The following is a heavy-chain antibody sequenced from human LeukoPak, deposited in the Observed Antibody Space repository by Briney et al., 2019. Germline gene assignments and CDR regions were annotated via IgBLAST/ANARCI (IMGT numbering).Heavy chain of an antibody. CDR3: ARGQDYYDSSGYSY. Sequence: GSLRLSCAASGFTFSSYSMNWVRQAPGKGLEWVAVISYDGSNKYYADSVKGRFTISRDNSKNTLYLQMNSLRAEDTAVYYCARGQDYYDSSGYSYWGQGTLVTVSS. V-gene: IGHV3-30*03. CDR1: GFTFSSYS. CDR2: ISYDGSNK. D-gene: IGHD3-22*01. J-gene: IGHJ4*02.